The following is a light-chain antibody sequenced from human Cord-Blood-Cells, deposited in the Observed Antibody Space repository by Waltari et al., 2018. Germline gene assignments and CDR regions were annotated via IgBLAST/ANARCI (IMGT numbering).Light chain of an antibody. V-gene: IGKV1-5*01. J-gene: IGKJ2*01. CDR2: DAS. CDR3: QQYNSYSPET. CDR1: QSISSW. Sequence: DIQMTQYPSTLSPSVGDRVTITCRASQSISSWLALYQQKPGKAPKLLMLDASSLESGVPPRFSGSSSGTEFSPTISSLQPDDYATYYCQQYNSYSPETFGQGTKLEIK.